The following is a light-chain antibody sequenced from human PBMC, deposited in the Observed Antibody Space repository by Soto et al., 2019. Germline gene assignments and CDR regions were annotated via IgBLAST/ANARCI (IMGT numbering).Light chain of an antibody. CDR3: QQYNNWPRT. CDR2: GAS. Sequence: EIVMPQSPSTVSVSPWGRSTLSFSATQSVTTNLAWYQQKPGQAPRLLIYGASTRATDIPARFSGSGSGTEFTLTISSLQSEDFAVYYCQQYNNWPRTFGQGTKVDIK. J-gene: IGKJ1*01. CDR1: QSVTTN. V-gene: IGKV3-15*01.